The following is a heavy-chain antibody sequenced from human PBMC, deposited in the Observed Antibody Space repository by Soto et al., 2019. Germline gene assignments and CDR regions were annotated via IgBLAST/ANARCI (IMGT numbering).Heavy chain of an antibody. CDR2: IYYSGST. V-gene: IGHV4-59*08. CDR1: GGSISSYY. D-gene: IGHD2-2*01. J-gene: IGHJ5*02. CDR3: ASEALYCSSTSCYNWFDP. Sequence: SETLSLTCTVSGGSISSYYWSWIRQPPGKGLEWIGYIYYSGSTNYNPSLKSRVTISVDTSKNQFSLKLSSVTAADTAVYYCASEALYCSSTSCYNWFDPWGQGTLVTVSS.